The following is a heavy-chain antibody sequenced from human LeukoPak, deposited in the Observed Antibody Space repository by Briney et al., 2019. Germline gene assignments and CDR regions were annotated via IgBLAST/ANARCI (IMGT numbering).Heavy chain of an antibody. CDR1: GFTFSSYS. CDR2: ISSSSSYI. CDR3: AISRDGYNCPFDY. V-gene: IGHV3-21*01. J-gene: IGHJ4*02. D-gene: IGHD5-24*01. Sequence: GGSLRLSRAASGFTFSSYSMNWVRQAAGKGLEWVSSISSSSSYIYYADSVKGRFTISRDNAKNSLYLQMTSLRAEDTAVYYCAISRDGYNCPFDYWGQGTLVTVSS.